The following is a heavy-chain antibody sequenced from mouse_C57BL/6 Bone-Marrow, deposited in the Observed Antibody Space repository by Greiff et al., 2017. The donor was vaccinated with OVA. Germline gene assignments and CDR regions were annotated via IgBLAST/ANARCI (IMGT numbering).Heavy chain of an antibody. CDR3: TRSTMVTYAMDY. Sequence: VQLQQSGAELVRPGASVTLSCKASGYTFTDYEMHWVKQTPVHGLEWIGAIDPETGGTAYNQKFKGKAILTADKSSSTAYMERRSLTSEDSAVYYCTRSTMVTYAMDYWGQGTSVTVSS. D-gene: IGHD2-2*01. V-gene: IGHV1-15*01. J-gene: IGHJ4*01. CDR2: IDPETGGT. CDR1: GYTFTDYE.